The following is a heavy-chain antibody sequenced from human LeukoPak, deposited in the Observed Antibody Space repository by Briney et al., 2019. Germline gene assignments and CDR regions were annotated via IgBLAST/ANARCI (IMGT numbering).Heavy chain of an antibody. CDR2: INQDGSEK. Sequence: GGSLRLSCAASGFTFSSYWMTWVRQAPGKGLEWVANINQDGSEKYYVDSVKGRFTISRDNAKNSLYLQMNSLRAEDTAVYFCARPTVTTGVDAFDIWGQGTVVTVSS. CDR1: GFTFSSYW. J-gene: IGHJ3*02. D-gene: IGHD4-11*01. V-gene: IGHV3-7*01. CDR3: ARPTVTTGVDAFDI.